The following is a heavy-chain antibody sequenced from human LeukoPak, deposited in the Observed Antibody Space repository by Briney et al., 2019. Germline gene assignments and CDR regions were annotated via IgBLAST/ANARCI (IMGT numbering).Heavy chain of an antibody. Sequence: PGGSLRLSCAASGFTFSNYAMSRVRQAPGKGLEWVSAISVSGSTTYYADSVKGRFTISRDNAKNSLSLQMNSLRADDAAMYYCARASSKQLAGYLPDGFDIWGQGTMVTVSS. D-gene: IGHD3-9*01. CDR3: ARASSKQLAGYLPDGFDI. CDR2: ISVSGSTT. J-gene: IGHJ3*02. V-gene: IGHV3-23*01. CDR1: GFTFSNYA.